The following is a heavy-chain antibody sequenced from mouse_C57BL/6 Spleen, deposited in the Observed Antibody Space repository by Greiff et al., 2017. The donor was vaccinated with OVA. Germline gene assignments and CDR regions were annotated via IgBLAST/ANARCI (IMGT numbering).Heavy chain of an antibody. Sequence: VQRVESGAELVKPGASVKLSCKASGYTFTEYTIHWVKQRSGQGLEWIGWFYPGSGSIKYNEKFKDKATLTADKSSSTVYMELSRLTSEDSAVYFCARHEDGDGNGDYYAMDYWGQGTSVTVSS. V-gene: IGHV1-62-2*01. D-gene: IGHD2-1*01. CDR2: FYPGSGSI. CDR1: GYTFTEYT. CDR3: ARHEDGDGNGDYYAMDY. J-gene: IGHJ4*01.